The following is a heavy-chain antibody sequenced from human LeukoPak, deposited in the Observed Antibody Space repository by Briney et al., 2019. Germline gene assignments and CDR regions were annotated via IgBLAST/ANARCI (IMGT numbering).Heavy chain of an antibody. CDR2: IRYDGSNK. J-gene: IGHJ4*02. CDR3: AKDPPYYYDSSDAESIDY. D-gene: IGHD3-22*01. CDR1: GFTFSSYG. V-gene: IGHV3-30*02. Sequence: SGGSLRLSCAASGFTFSSYGVHWVRQAPGKGLEWVAFIRYDGSNKYYADSVKGRFTISRDNSKNTLYLQMNSLRAEDTAVYYCAKDPPYYYDSSDAESIDYWGQGTLVTVSS.